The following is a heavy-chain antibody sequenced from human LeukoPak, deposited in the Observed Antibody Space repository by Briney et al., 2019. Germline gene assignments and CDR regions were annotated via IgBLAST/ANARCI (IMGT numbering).Heavy chain of an antibody. J-gene: IGHJ4*02. CDR3: ARERGRKIEWELLDY. D-gene: IGHD1-26*01. CDR1: GFTLSRYW. V-gene: IGHV3-74*01. CDR2: ISSDGSNT. Sequence: PGGSLRLSCAASGFTLSRYWMHWVRQVPGKGLVWVSYISSDGSNTSYADSVKGRFTISRDNAKNTVYLQMSSLRAEDTAVYYCARERGRKIEWELLDYWGQGTLVTVSS.